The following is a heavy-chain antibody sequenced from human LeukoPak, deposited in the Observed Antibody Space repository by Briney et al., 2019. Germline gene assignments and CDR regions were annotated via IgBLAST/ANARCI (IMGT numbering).Heavy chain of an antibody. CDR3: ARREDSGYAYYGMDV. CDR1: GFTFSSYE. Sequence: GGSLRLSCAASGFTFSSYEMNWVRQAPGKGLEWVSYISSSGSTIYYADSVKGRFTISRDNAKHSLYLQMNSLRAEDTAVYYCARREDSGYAYYGMDVWGQGTKVTVSS. D-gene: IGHD5-12*01. CDR2: ISSSGSTI. J-gene: IGHJ6*02. V-gene: IGHV3-48*03.